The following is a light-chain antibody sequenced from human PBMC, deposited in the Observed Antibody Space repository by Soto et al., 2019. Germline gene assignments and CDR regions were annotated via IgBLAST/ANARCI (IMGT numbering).Light chain of an antibody. CDR3: QQQGT. J-gene: IGKJ2*01. Sequence: EIVLTQSPGTLSLSPGERATLSCRASRGLSSSYVVWYQQKPGQAPRLLIYAASRRATGIPDRFSGCGSATEYTLTISRLQPEDFAVYYCQQQGTFGQGTKLEIK. CDR1: RGLSSSY. CDR2: AAS. V-gene: IGKV3-20*01.